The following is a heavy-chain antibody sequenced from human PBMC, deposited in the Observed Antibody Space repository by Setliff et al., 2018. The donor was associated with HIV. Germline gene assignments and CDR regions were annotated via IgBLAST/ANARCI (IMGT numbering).Heavy chain of an antibody. CDR1: GYTFTSYA. D-gene: IGHD3-10*01. Sequence: GASVKVSCKASGYTFTSYAMHWVRQAPGQRLEWMGWINAGNGNTKYSQKFQGRVTITRDTSASTAYMELSSLRSEDTAIYFCARALSYGSGTYSAAGFWGQGTLVTVSS. V-gene: IGHV1-3*01. CDR3: ARALSYGSGTYSAAGF. J-gene: IGHJ4*02. CDR2: INAGNGNT.